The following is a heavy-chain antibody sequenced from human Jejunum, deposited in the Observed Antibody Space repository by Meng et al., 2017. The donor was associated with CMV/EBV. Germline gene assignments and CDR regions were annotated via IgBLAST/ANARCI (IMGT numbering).Heavy chain of an antibody. J-gene: IGHJ6*02. D-gene: IGHD3-3*01. CDR3: ARGSDFRYGMDV. V-gene: IGHV3-7*01. Sequence: VVSGFPFTSYWLSWVRQAPGKGLEWVAHIKQDGSEKYYVDSVKGRFTISSDNAKNSLYLQMNSLRVDDTATYYCARGSDFRYGMDVWGQGTTVTVSS. CDR2: IKQDGSEK. CDR1: GFPFTSYW.